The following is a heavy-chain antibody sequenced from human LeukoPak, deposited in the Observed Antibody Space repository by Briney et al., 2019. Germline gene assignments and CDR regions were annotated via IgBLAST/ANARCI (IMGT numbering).Heavy chain of an antibody. CDR2: ISGSGGSR. CDR1: GFTFSTYG. CDR3: AKSSDGSTSFDQ. J-gene: IGHJ4*02. V-gene: IGHV3-23*01. D-gene: IGHD2-2*01. Sequence: GGSLRLSCAASGFTFSTYGMSWVRQAPGQGLEWVSGISGSGGSRFYTDSVKGRFTISRDNSKNTLYLQINSLRAEDMALYYCAKSSDGSTSFDQWGQGTLVTVSS.